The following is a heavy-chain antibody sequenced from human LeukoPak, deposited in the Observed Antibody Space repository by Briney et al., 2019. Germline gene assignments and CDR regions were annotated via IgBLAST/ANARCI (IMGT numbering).Heavy chain of an antibody. V-gene: IGHV3-74*01. CDR1: GFTFNIYW. Sequence: SGGSLRLSCEASGFTFNIYWMNWVRLAPGKGLVSVSRIHSDGTTTSYADSVKGRFTISRDNAKNSLYLQMSNLRAEDTAVYFCARGGGLDVWGQGATVTVSS. D-gene: IGHD3-16*01. CDR2: IHSDGTTT. CDR3: ARGGGLDV. J-gene: IGHJ6*02.